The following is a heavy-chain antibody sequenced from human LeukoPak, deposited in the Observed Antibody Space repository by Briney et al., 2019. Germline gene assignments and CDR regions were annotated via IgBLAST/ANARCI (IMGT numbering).Heavy chain of an antibody. V-gene: IGHV1-18*01. D-gene: IGHD5-18*01. Sequence: ASVKVSCKASGYTFTSYGISWVRQAPGQGLEWMGWISAYNGNTNYAQKLQGRVTMTTDTSTSTAYMELRSLRSDDTAVYYCARDPRAVYSYGTNWFDPWGQGTLVTVSS. CDR2: ISAYNGNT. J-gene: IGHJ5*02. CDR1: GYTFTSYG. CDR3: ARDPRAVYSYGTNWFDP.